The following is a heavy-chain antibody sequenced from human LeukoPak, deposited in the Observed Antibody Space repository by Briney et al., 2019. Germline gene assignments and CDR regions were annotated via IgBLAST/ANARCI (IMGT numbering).Heavy chain of an antibody. CDR1: GYSISSGYY. CDR3: ARGPSRGDDIVVVVAATQLGGWFDP. Sequence: SETLSLTCAVSGYSISSGYYWGWIRPPPGKGLGWIGSIYHSGSTYYNPSLKSRVTISVDTSKNQFSPKLSSVTAADTAVYYCARGPSRGDDIVVVVAATQLGGWFDPWGQGTLVTVSS. V-gene: IGHV4-38-2*01. CDR2: IYHSGST. D-gene: IGHD2-15*01. J-gene: IGHJ5*02.